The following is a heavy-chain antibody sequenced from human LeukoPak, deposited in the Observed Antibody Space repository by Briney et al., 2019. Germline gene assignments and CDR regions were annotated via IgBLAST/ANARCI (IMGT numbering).Heavy chain of an antibody. Sequence: ASVKVSCKASGYTFTSYGISWMRQAPGQGLEWMGWISAYNGNTNYAQKLQGRVTMTTDTSTSTAYMELRSLRSDDTAVYYCARVNYEENYYYYYMDVWGKGTTVTISS. CDR1: GYTFTSYG. D-gene: IGHD3-3*01. V-gene: IGHV1-18*01. J-gene: IGHJ6*03. CDR3: ARVNYEENYYYYYMDV. CDR2: ISAYNGNT.